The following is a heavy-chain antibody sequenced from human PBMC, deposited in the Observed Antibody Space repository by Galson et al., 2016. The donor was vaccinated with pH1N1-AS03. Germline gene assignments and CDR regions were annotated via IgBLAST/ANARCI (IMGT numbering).Heavy chain of an antibody. Sequence: SLRLSCAASGITFSSYGMHWVRQAPGKGLEWVALIWFDGTNEYYADAVKGRFTISRDNSKSTLYLQMDSLRVEDTAVYFCAKDRLWTELREPFDLWGQGTLVTVSS. CDR1: GITFSSYG. CDR3: AKDRLWTELREPFDL. CDR2: IWFDGTNE. J-gene: IGHJ4*02. V-gene: IGHV3-33*06. D-gene: IGHD4/OR15-4a*01.